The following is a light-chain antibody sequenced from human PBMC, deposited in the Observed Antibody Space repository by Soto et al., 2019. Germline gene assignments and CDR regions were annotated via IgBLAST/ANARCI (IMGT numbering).Light chain of an antibody. J-gene: IGKJ1*01. V-gene: IGKV1-5*01. CDR3: QQYSTFSRT. CDR2: DAS. Sequence: DIQMTQSPSSLSASVGDRITITCRAMHTIVTSLNWYQQKPGKAPNLLIYDASTLQSGVPSRFSGSGSGTEFTLTISSLQPDDFATYYCQQYSTFSRTFGQGTKVDI. CDR1: HTIVTS.